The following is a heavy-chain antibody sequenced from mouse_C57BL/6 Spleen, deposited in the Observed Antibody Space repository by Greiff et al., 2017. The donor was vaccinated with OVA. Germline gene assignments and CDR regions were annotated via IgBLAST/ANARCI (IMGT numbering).Heavy chain of an antibody. CDR1: GFTFSSYA. V-gene: IGHV5-4*01. D-gene: IGHD1-1*01. J-gene: IGHJ2*01. CDR3: ARDQDYYGSSYLDY. Sequence: EVQVVESGGGLVKPGGSLKLSCAASGFTFSSYAMSWVRQTPEKRLEWVATISDGGSYTYYPDNVKGRFTISRDNAKNNLYLQMSHLKSEDTAMYYCARDQDYYGSSYLDYWGQGTTLTVSS. CDR2: ISDGGSYT.